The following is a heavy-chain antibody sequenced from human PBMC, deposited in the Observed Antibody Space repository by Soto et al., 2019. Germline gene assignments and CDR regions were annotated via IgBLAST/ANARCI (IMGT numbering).Heavy chain of an antibody. D-gene: IGHD3-22*01. V-gene: IGHV4-4*07. J-gene: IGHJ4*01. CDR2: IYTSGST. CDR1: GGSISSYY. CDR3: ARVRISTDYYYDSREYYFDY. Sequence: PSETLSLTCTVSGGSISSYYWSWIRQPAGKGLEWIGRIYTSGSTNYNPSLKSRVTMSVDTSKNQFSLKLSSGTAADTAVYYCARVRISTDYYYDSREYYFDYWGQEPWSPSPQ.